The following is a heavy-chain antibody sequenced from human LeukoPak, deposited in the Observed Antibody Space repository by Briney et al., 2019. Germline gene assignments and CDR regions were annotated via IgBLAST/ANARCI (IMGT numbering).Heavy chain of an antibody. J-gene: IGHJ4*02. V-gene: IGHV1-8*01. CDR3: ARVYDSSGYYYAY. D-gene: IGHD3-22*01. CDR1: GYTFTSYD. Sequence: ASVKVSCKASGYTFTSYDINWVRQATGQGLEWMGWMNPNSGNTGYAQKFQGRVTMTRNTSISTAYMELSSLRSEDTAVYYCARVYDSSGYYYAYWGQGTLVTVSS. CDR2: MNPNSGNT.